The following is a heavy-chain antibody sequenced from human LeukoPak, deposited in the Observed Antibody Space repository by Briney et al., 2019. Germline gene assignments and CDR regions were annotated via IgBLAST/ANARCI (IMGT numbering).Heavy chain of an antibody. Sequence: SETLSLTCTVSGGSISSYYWSWIRQPPGKGLEWIGYIYYSGSTNYNPSLKSRVTISVDTSKNQFSLKLSSVTAADTAVYYCARHPFSSDWYVAFHIWGQGTMVTVSS. V-gene: IGHV4-59*08. D-gene: IGHD6-19*01. J-gene: IGHJ3*02. CDR1: GGSISSYY. CDR2: IYYSGST. CDR3: ARHPFSSDWYVAFHI.